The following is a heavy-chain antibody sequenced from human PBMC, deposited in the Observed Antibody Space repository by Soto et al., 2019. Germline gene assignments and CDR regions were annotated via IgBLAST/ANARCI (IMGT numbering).Heavy chain of an antibody. CDR3: ARDYGRGRYSSSWPMDV. J-gene: IGHJ6*03. Sequence: GGSLRLSCAASGFTFSSYGMHWVRQAPGKGLEWVAVIWYDGSNKYYADSVKGRFTISRDNSKNTLYLQMNSLRAEDTAVYYCARDYGRGRYSSSWPMDVWGKGTTVTVSS. V-gene: IGHV3-33*01. CDR1: GFTFSSYG. D-gene: IGHD6-13*01. CDR2: IWYDGSNK.